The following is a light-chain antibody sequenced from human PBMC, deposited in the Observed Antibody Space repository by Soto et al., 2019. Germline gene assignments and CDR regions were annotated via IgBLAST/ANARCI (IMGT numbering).Light chain of an antibody. V-gene: IGKV1-39*01. CDR1: QRISNY. CDR2: AAS. J-gene: IGKJ4*01. CDR3: QQSYITPLT. Sequence: DIQMTQSPSSLSASVGDRVTITCRASQRISNYLNWYQQRPGKAPKLLISAASSLESGVPSRFSGSRSGTDFTLSISSLHPEDFATYFCQQSYITPLTFGGGTKVEIK.